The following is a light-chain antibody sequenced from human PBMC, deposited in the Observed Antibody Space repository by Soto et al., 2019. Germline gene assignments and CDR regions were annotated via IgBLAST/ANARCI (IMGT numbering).Light chain of an antibody. CDR3: QQYHTYRT. V-gene: IGKV1-5*01. CDR1: QSISSW. Sequence: IQMYQSLSPLSASVGDRVTITFRASQSISSWLAWYQQKPGRAPKLLIYDSSSLESGVPSRFSGTGSGTEFTFSITSLQPDDFATYYCQQYHTYRTFGQGTKVDIK. J-gene: IGKJ1*01. CDR2: DSS.